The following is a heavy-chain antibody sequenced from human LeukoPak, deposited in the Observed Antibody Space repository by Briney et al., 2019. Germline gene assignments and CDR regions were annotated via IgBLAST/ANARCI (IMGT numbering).Heavy chain of an antibody. J-gene: IGHJ5*02. CDR1: GGSFSGYY. CDR3: ARGPVSIAARPGWFDP. Sequence: SETLSLTCAVYGGSFSGYYWSWIRQPPGKGLECIGEINHSGSTNYNPSLKSRVTISVDTSKNQFSLKLSSVTAADTAVYYCARGPVSIAARPGWFDPWGQGTLVTVSS. V-gene: IGHV4-34*01. D-gene: IGHD6-6*01. CDR2: INHSGST.